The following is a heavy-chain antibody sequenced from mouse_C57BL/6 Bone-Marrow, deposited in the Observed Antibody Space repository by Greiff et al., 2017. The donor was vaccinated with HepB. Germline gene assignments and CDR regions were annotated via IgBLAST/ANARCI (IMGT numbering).Heavy chain of an antibody. CDR2: ISDGGSYT. CDR3: ARDHSNFAWFAY. V-gene: IGHV5-4*01. CDR1: GFTFSSYA. D-gene: IGHD2-5*01. J-gene: IGHJ3*01. Sequence: VHVKQSGGGLVKPGGSLKLSCAASGFTFSSYAMYWVRQTPEKRLEWVATISDGGSYTYYPDNVKGRFTISRDKAKNNLYLQMSHLKSEDTAMYYCARDHSNFAWFAYWGQGTLVTVSA.